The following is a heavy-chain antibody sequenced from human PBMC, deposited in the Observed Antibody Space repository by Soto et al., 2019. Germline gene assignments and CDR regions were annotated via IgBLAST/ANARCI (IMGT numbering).Heavy chain of an antibody. CDR3: AMVDVYVTPSPQDV. D-gene: IGHD3-16*01. Sequence: QVQLVQSGAEVKNPGASVKVSCKASRYTFTRYGIGWARQAPGQGLEWMGWINTYNGNTNYAQNVQGRVTLTTDTSTSTAYMELRSLRSNDTAIYYCAMVDVYVTPSPQDVWGQETTVIVSS. J-gene: IGHJ6*02. CDR2: INTYNGNT. V-gene: IGHV1-18*01. CDR1: RYTFTRYG.